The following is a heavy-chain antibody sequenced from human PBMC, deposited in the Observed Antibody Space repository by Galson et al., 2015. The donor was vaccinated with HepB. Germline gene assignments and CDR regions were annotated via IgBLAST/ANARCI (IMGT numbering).Heavy chain of an antibody. V-gene: IGHV3-23*01. D-gene: IGHD2-21*01. Sequence: SLRLSCAASGFTFSTYAMTWVRQAPGKGLEWVSAVSGRGGSAYYADSVKGRFTISRDNSKNTLYLQMNSLRAEDTAVYYCAKTNSDLGFDIWGQGTMVTVSS. CDR2: VSGRGGSA. CDR1: GFTFSTYA. J-gene: IGHJ3*02. CDR3: AKTNSDLGFDI.